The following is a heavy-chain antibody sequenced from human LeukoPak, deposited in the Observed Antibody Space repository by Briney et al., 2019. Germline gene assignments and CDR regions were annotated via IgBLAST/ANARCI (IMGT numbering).Heavy chain of an antibody. V-gene: IGHV1-18*01. CDR2: ISAYNGDT. D-gene: IGHD3-10*01. J-gene: IGHJ4*02. Sequence: ASVKVSCKASGYTFTNFGIGWVRQAPGQGLEWMGWISAYNGDTNYAQNLQGRVTMTTDTSTNTTYMELRSLRSDGTAVYYCARDGRFGELLDYWGQGTLVTVSS. CDR1: GYTFTNFG. CDR3: ARDGRFGELLDY.